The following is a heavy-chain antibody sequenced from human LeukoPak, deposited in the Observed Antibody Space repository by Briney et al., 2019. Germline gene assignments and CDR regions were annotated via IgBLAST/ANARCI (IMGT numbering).Heavy chain of an antibody. V-gene: IGHV1-46*01. CDR1: GYTFSSYY. D-gene: IGHD7-27*01. J-gene: IGHJ3*02. CDR2: INPGGGNT. CDR3: ATDSDWGRLDAFDI. Sequence: ASVKVSCKASGYTFSSYYIHWMRQAPGHGLEWMAIINPGGGNTNYAQKFQGRVTVTRDTSTSTVYLEVSSLRSDDTAVYYCATDSDWGRLDAFDIWGQGTMVIVSS.